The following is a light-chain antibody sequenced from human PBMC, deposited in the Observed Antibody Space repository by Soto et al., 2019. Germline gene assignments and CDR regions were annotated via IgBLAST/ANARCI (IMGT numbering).Light chain of an antibody. Sequence: DIVSIQSPATLSLSPGAIATLSCRASQSVSSYLAWYQQKPGQAPRLLIYEASSRATGIPDRFSGGGSGTDFTLSIRKVEPEDFAVYYCQQYGRPPRATFGQGTRLEIK. CDR2: EAS. V-gene: IGKV3-20*01. J-gene: IGKJ5*01. CDR1: QSVSSY. CDR3: QQYGRPPRAT.